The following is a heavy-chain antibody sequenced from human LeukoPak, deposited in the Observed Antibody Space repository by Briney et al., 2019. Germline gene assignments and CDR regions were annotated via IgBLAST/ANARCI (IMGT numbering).Heavy chain of an antibody. CDR1: GGSISSYY. CDR3: ARFIDEIDNWFDP. Sequence: SETLSLTCNVSGGSISSYYWSWIRQPPGKGLEWIEYIFYSGSTKYNPSLKSRSTISVDTSKNQFSLKLSSVTAADTAVYYCARFIDEIDNWFDPWGQGTLVTVSS. CDR2: IFYSGST. D-gene: IGHD3-16*02. V-gene: IGHV4-59*01. J-gene: IGHJ5*02.